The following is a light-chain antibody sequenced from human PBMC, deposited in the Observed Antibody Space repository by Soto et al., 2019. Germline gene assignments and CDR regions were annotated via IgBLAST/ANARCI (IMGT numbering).Light chain of an antibody. Sequence: IQMTQSPSSLSESVGDSVTVTCRASQSINIYLNWYHQKPGKAPTLLIYGASSLQSGVPSRFTGGGSRTDFTLTISSLQPEDFATYCCQQSYRSPYTFCQGTKLEIK. CDR2: GAS. J-gene: IGKJ2*01. CDR3: QQSYRSPYT. CDR1: QSINIY. V-gene: IGKV1-39*01.